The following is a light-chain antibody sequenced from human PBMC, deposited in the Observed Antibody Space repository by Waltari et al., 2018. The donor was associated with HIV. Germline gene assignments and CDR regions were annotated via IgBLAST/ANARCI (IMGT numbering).Light chain of an antibody. CDR3: CSYAGSYTFGV. CDR1: SSDVGGSNY. J-gene: IGLJ1*01. V-gene: IGLV2-11*01. Sequence: QSALTQPRSVSGSPGQSVTISCTGTSSDVGGSNYVSSSPQHPGKAHKLMIYDVSKLPSGVPDRFSGSKYGNKASLTISGLQAEDEADYYCCSYAGSYTFGVFGTGTKVTVL. CDR2: DVS.